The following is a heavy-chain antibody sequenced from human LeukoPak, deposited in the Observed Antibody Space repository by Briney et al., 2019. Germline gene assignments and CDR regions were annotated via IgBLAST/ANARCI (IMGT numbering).Heavy chain of an antibody. J-gene: IGHJ4*02. CDR1: GGSISSSSYY. V-gene: IGHV4-39*01. D-gene: IGHD5-24*01. CDR2: IYYSRST. CDR3: ASSLRWLHKYYFDY. Sequence: SETLSLTCTVSGGSISSSSYYWGWIRQPPGKGLEWIGSIYYSRSTYYNPSLKSRVTISVDTSKNQFSLKLSSVTAADTAVYYCASSLRWLHKYYFDYWGQGTLVTVSS.